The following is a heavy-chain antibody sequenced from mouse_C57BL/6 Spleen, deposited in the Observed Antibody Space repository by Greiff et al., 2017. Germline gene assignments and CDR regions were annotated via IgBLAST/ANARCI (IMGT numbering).Heavy chain of an antibody. CDR2: ISDGGSYT. J-gene: IGHJ4*01. CDR1: GFTFSSYA. V-gene: IGHV5-4*01. Sequence: EVHLVESGGGLVKPGGSLKLSCAASGFTFSSYAMSWVRQTPEKRLEWVATISDGGSYTYYPDNVKGRITLSRDKAKNNLYLQMSHLKSEDTAFFDSARVYGYGYAMDYWGQGTSVTVSS. CDR3: ARVYGYGYAMDY. D-gene: IGHD2-2*01.